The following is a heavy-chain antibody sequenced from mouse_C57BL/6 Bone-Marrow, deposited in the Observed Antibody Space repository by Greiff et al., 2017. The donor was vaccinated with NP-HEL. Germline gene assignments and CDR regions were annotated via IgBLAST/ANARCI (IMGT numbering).Heavy chain of an antibody. CDR1: GYTFTDYY. J-gene: IGHJ4*01. V-gene: IGHV1-76*01. Sequence: QVQLKESGAELVRPGASVKLSCKASGYTFTDYYINWVKQRPGQGLEWIARIYPGSGNTYYNEKFKGKATLTAEKSSSTAYMQLSSLTSEDSAVYFCARSPIYYYGSSPYYYAMDYWGQGTSVTVSS. D-gene: IGHD1-1*01. CDR2: IYPGSGNT. CDR3: ARSPIYYYGSSPYYYAMDY.